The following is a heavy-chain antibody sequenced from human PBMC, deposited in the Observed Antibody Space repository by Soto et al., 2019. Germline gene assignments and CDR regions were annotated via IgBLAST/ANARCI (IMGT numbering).Heavy chain of an antibody. CDR1: GFTFSSYA. J-gene: IGHJ2*01. CDR3: ARVTIAVAGTAVFFDL. Sequence: QVQLVESGGGVVQPGRSLRLSCAASGFTFSSYAMHWVRQAPGKGLEWVAVISYDGSNKYYADSVKGRFTISRDNSKNTLYLQMNGLSAEDTALYYCARVTIAVAGTAVFFDLWGRCTLVTVSS. D-gene: IGHD6-19*01. CDR2: ISYDGSNK. V-gene: IGHV3-30-3*01.